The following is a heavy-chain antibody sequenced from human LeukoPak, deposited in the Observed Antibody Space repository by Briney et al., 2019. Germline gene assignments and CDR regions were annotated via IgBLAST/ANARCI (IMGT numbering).Heavy chain of an antibody. Sequence: ASVKGSCKASGYTFTGYYMHWVRQAPGQGLEWMGWINPNSGGTNYAQKFQGWVTMTRDTSISTAYMELSRLRPDDTAVYYCAREIGCSSTSCYAAFDYWGQGTLVTVSS. D-gene: IGHD2-2*01. CDR1: GYTFTGYY. V-gene: IGHV1-2*04. CDR2: INPNSGGT. J-gene: IGHJ4*02. CDR3: AREIGCSSTSCYAAFDY.